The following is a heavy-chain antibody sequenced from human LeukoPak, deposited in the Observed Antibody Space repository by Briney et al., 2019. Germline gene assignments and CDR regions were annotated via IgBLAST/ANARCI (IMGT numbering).Heavy chain of an antibody. D-gene: IGHD6-6*01. CDR3: ARVASYAFDI. Sequence: GGSLRLSCAASGFAFTSYWMSWVRQAPGKGLEWVANINQDGTEKYYVRSVKGRFTISRDNAKNSLYLQMNSLRAEDTAVYYCARVASYAFDIWGQGTMVTVSS. CDR2: INQDGTEK. CDR1: GFAFTSYW. V-gene: IGHV3-7*01. J-gene: IGHJ3*02.